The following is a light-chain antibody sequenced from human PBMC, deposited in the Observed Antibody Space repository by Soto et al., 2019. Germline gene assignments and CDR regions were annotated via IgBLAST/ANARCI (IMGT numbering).Light chain of an antibody. CDR1: SSDVGGYNY. J-gene: IGLJ1*01. Sequence: QSVLTQPASVSGSPGQSITISCTGTSSDVGGYNYVSWYQHHPDKAPKLVIYDVTNRPSGVSYRFSGSKSGNTASLTISGFQAEDEADYYCNSYTGSTTPFVFGTGTKVTVL. V-gene: IGLV2-14*03. CDR2: DVT. CDR3: NSYTGSTTPFV.